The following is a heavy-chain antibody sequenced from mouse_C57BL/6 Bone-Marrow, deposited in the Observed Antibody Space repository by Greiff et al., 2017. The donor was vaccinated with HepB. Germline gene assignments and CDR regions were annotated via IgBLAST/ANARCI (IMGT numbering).Heavy chain of an antibody. CDR2: INPGSGGT. CDR3: AREGIYYDYYY. Sequence: QVQLQQSGAELVRPGTSVKVSCKASGYAFTNYLIEWVKQRPGQGLEWIGVINPGSGGTNYNEKFKGKATLTADKSSSTAYMQLSSLTSEDSAVYFCAREGIYYDYYYWGQGTTLTVSS. J-gene: IGHJ2*01. V-gene: IGHV1-54*01. CDR1: GYAFTNYL. D-gene: IGHD2-4*01.